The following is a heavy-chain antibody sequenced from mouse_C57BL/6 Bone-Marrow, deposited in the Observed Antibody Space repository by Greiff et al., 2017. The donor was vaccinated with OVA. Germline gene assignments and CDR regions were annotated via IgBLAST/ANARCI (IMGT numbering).Heavy chain of an antibody. CDR3: ARDLYYYGSPFAY. Sequence: EVQLVESGGGLVQSGRSLRLSCATSGFTFSDFYMEWVRQAPGKGLEWIAASRNKANDYTTEYSASVKGRFIVSRDTSQSILYLQMNALRAEDTAIYYCARDLYYYGSPFAYWGQGTLVTVSA. CDR2: SRNKANDYTT. D-gene: IGHD1-1*01. J-gene: IGHJ3*01. V-gene: IGHV7-1*01. CDR1: GFTFSDFY.